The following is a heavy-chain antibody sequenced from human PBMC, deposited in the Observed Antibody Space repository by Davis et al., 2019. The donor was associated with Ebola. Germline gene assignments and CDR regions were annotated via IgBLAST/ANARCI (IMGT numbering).Heavy chain of an antibody. D-gene: IGHD3-3*01. CDR1: GFTFSTYA. V-gene: IGHV3-23*01. Sequence: GESLKISCAASGFTFSTYAMGWVRQAPGKGLEWVSDISSGGGAPYYADSVKGRFSISRDNSKNTLYLQMNSLRAEDTAVYYCAKGSVTIFGVAPDYYGMDVWGQGTTVTVSS. CDR3: AKGSVTIFGVAPDYYGMDV. J-gene: IGHJ6*02. CDR2: ISSGGGAP.